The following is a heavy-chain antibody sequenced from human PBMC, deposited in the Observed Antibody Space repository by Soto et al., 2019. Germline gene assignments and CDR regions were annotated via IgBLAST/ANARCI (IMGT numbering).Heavy chain of an antibody. J-gene: IGHJ6*02. CDR2: ISAYNGNT. D-gene: IGHD2-21*02. V-gene: IGHV1-18*01. Sequence: ASVKVSCKASGYTFTSYGISWVRQAPGQGLEWMGWISAYNGNTNYAQKLQGRVTMTTDTSTSTAYMELRSLRSDDTAVYYCARSIGAYCGGDCYSREYYYYGMDGRGQGTTVTVSS. CDR1: GYTFTSYG. CDR3: ARSIGAYCGGDCYSREYYYYGMDG.